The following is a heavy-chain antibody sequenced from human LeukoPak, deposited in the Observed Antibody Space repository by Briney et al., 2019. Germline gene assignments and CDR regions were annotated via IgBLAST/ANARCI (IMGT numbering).Heavy chain of an antibody. J-gene: IGHJ4*02. CDR3: ARVLEDNSSGPNFDY. Sequence: GASVKVSCKASGYTFTSYDINWVRQATGQGLEWMGWMNPNSGNTGYAQKFQGRVTMTRDTSISTAYMELSRLRSDDTAVYYCARVLEDNSSGPNFDYWGQGTLVTVSS. CDR2: MNPNSGNT. D-gene: IGHD3-22*01. CDR1: GYTFTSYD. V-gene: IGHV1-8*01.